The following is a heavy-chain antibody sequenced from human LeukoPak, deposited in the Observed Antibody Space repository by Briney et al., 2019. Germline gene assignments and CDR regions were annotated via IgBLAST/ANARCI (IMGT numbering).Heavy chain of an antibody. CDR3: AMQYDVLTGAP. CDR1: GYTFTGYY. J-gene: IGHJ5*02. D-gene: IGHD3-9*01. Sequence: ASVKVSGKASGYTFTGYYMQWVRQAPGQGLEWMGWINPNSGGTNYAQKFQGRVTMTRDTSISTAYMELSRLRSDDTAVYYCAMQYDVLTGAPWGQGTLVTVSS. CDR2: INPNSGGT. V-gene: IGHV1-2*02.